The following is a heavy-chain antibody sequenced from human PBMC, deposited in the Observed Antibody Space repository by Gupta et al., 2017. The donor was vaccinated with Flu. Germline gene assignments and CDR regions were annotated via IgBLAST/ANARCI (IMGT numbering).Heavy chain of an antibody. Sequence: QVQLVQSGAEVKKPGASVKVSCKASGYTFTGYYMHWVRQAPGQGLEWMGWINPNSGGTNYAQKFQGRVTMTRDTSISTAYMELSRLRSDDTAVYYCARVQMDCSSTSCYHYYYYYGMDVWGQGTTVTVAS. CDR2: INPNSGGT. CDR1: GYTFTGYY. CDR3: ARVQMDCSSTSCYHYYYYYGMDV. D-gene: IGHD2-2*01. J-gene: IGHJ6*02. V-gene: IGHV1-2*02.